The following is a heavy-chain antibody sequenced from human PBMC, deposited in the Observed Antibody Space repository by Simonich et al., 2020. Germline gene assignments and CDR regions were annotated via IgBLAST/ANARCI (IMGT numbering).Heavy chain of an antibody. CDR1: GGTFSSYA. CDR3: ARTNTMRELDTMVRGVDYFDY. D-gene: IGHD3-10*01. Sequence: QVQLVQSGAEVKKPGSSVKVSCKASGGTFSSYAISWVRQAPGQGLEWMGGRSPNLGIANDAQKVQGRVTITADKSTSTAYMELGSLRSEDTAVYYCARTNTMRELDTMVRGVDYFDYWGQGTLVTVSS. CDR2: RSPNLGIA. J-gene: IGHJ4*02. V-gene: IGHV1-69*09.